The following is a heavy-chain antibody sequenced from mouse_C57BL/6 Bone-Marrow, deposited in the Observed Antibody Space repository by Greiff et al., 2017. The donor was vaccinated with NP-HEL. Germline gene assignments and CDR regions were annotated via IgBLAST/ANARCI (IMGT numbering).Heavy chain of an antibody. CDR1: GYTFTDYY. CDR2: INPYNGGT. CDR3: ARPIYYGSSYEDD. J-gene: IGHJ2*01. Sequence: EVQLQQSGPVLVKPGASVKMSCTASGYTFTDYYMNWVKQSHGKSLEWIGVINPYNGGTSYNQKFKGKATLTVDKYSSTAYMELNSLTSEDSAVYYCARPIYYGSSYEDDWGQVTTLTVSS. D-gene: IGHD1-1*01. V-gene: IGHV1-19*01.